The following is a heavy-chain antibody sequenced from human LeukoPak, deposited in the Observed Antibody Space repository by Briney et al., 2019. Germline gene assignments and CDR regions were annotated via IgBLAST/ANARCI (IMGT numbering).Heavy chain of an antibody. CDR3: ARGTSALSYFDY. D-gene: IGHD2-2*01. J-gene: IGHJ4*02. V-gene: IGHV4-59*08. CDR2: MYKSGST. CDR1: GGXISTYY. Sequence: SETLSLTCTVSGGXISTYYWSWIRQPPGKGLEWIGYMYKSGSTNYNPSLKSRVTISVDTSKDQFSLKLSSVTAADTAVYFCARGTSALSYFDYWGQGALVTVSS.